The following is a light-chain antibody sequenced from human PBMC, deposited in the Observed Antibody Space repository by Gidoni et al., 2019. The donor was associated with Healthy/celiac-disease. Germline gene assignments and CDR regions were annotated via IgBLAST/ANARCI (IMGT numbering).Light chain of an antibody. J-gene: IGLJ3*02. CDR2: DVS. Sequence: QSALTQPASVSGSPGQSITISCTGTSSDVGGYNYVSWYQQPPGNAPKLTIYDVSNRPSGVSNRCSGSKSGNTASLTISGLQAEDEADYYCSSYTSSSTLVFGGGTKLTVL. V-gene: IGLV2-14*01. CDR1: SSDVGGYNY. CDR3: SSYTSSSTLV.